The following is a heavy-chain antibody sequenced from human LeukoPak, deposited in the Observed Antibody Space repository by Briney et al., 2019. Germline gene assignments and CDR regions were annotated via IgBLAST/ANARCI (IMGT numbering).Heavy chain of an antibody. CDR2: IRYDGTKT. J-gene: IGHJ4*02. Sequence: GGSLRLSCAASGFTFSSYGMHWVRQGPGKGLEWVAFIRYDGTKTYYADSMKGRFNISRDSFKNTLYLQMNSLRAEDTAVYYCAKDNYYGDYEVTSIFGVDWGQGTLVTVSS. D-gene: IGHD4-17*01. CDR3: AKDNYYGDYEVTSIFGVD. V-gene: IGHV3-30*02. CDR1: GFTFSSYG.